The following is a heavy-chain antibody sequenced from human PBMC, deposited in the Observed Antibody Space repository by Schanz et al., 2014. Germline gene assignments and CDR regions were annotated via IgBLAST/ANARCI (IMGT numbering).Heavy chain of an antibody. J-gene: IGHJ4*02. Sequence: EVQLVESGGGLVQPGGSLRLSCAASGFTFSAYAMTWVRQIPGKGLEWVSAMNESHSTIYYADSVKGRFTISRDNSKNTVYLQMNSLRPGDTAVYYCARESSNDIVLVPGAVFDHWGQGTLVTVSS. V-gene: IGHV3-23*04. CDR2: MNESHSTI. CDR3: ARESSNDIVLVPGAVFDH. CDR1: GFTFSAYA. D-gene: IGHD2-2*01.